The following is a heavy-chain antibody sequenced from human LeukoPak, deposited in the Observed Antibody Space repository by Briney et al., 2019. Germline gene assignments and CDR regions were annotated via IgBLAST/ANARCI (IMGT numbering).Heavy chain of an antibody. Sequence: GGSLRLSCAASGFTFSSYSMNWVRQAPGKGLEWVSSISSSGSYIYYADSVKGRFTISRDNAKNSLYLQMNSLRAEDTAVYYCATLGVRGAPYYFDYWGQGTLVTVSS. CDR1: GFTFSSYS. J-gene: IGHJ4*02. CDR2: ISSSGSYI. V-gene: IGHV3-21*01. CDR3: ATLGVRGAPYYFDY. D-gene: IGHD3-10*01.